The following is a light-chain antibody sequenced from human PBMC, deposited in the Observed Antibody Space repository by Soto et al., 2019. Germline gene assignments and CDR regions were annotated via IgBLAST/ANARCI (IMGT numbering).Light chain of an antibody. CDR3: QQYNDWWT. J-gene: IGKJ1*01. CDR2: GAS. Sequence: EIVMTQSPATLSVSPWERATLSCRASQSVSSNLAWYQQKPGQAPRLLIYGASTRATGVPGRFSGSGSGTEFTLTISSIQSEDFAVYYCQQYNDWWTFGHGTKVDI. V-gene: IGKV3-15*01. CDR1: QSVSSN.